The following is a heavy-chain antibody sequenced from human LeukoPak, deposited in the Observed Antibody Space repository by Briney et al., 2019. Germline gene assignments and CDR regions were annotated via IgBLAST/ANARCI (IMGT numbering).Heavy chain of an antibody. CDR3: ARDDYSNYVGDWFDP. J-gene: IGHJ5*02. CDR2: IYTSGST. Sequence: PSQTLSLTCTVSGGSISSGSYYWSWIRQPAGKGLEWIGRIYTSGSTNYNPSLKSRVTISVDTSKNQFSLKLSSVTAADTAVYYCARDDYSNYVGDWFDPWGQGTLVTVSS. V-gene: IGHV4-61*02. D-gene: IGHD4-11*01. CDR1: GGSISSGSYY.